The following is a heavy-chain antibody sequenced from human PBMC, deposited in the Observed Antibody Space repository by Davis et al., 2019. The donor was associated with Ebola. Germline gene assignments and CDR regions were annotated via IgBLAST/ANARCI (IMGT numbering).Heavy chain of an antibody. Sequence: SETLSLTCTVSGGSISSPTHFWGWIRQPPGKGVEWIGGITNTGSTYFNPSLASRATIYVDTSKNQFSLKLSSVTAADTAVYYAAGTPDYGMDVWGKGTTVTVSS. J-gene: IGHJ6*04. D-gene: IGHD6-13*01. CDR3: AGTPDYGMDV. CDR1: GGSISSPTHF. CDR2: ITNTGST. V-gene: IGHV4-39*01.